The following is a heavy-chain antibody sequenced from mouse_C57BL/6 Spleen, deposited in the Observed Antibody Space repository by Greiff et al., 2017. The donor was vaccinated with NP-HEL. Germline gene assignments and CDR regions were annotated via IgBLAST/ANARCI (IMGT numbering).Heavy chain of an antibody. CDR2: ISSGSSTI. J-gene: IGHJ4*01. D-gene: IGHD1-1*01. CDR1: GFTFSDYG. CDR3: AKDYYGSSYRYAMDY. Sequence: EVKLVESGGGLVKPGGSLKLSCAASGFTFSDYGMHWVRQAPEKGLEWVAYISSGSSTIYYADTVKGRFTISRGNAKNTLFLQMTSLRAEDTAMYYCAKDYYGSSYRYAMDYWGQGTSVTVSS. V-gene: IGHV5-17*01.